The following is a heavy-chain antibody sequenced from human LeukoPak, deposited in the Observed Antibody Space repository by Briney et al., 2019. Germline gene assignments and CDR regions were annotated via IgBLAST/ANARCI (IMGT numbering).Heavy chain of an antibody. D-gene: IGHD6-19*01. J-gene: IGHJ6*03. CDR3: AKAGTGKWLVQYYYYMDV. V-gene: IGHV3-30*02. Sequence: GGSLRLSCATSGFTFSTYGMHWVRQAPGKGLEWVACIRYDGGNKYYADSVKGRFTISRDNSKNTLYLQMNSLRAEDTAVYYCAKAGTGKWLVQYYYYMDVWGKGTTVTISS. CDR2: IRYDGGNK. CDR1: GFTFSTYG.